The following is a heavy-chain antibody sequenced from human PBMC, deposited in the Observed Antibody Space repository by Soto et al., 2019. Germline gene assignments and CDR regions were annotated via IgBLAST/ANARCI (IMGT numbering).Heavy chain of an antibody. D-gene: IGHD3-22*01. CDR1: GGSIISNVYS. V-gene: IGHV4-30-2*01. CDR2: IYHSGST. J-gene: IGHJ3*02. CDR3: AGSTYYYDKAFNI. Sequence: QLQLQESGSGLVKPSQTLSLTCAVSGGSIISNVYSWSWIRQPPGKGLEWIGYIYHSGSTHYNPSLKSRATISMDRSKIQFSLELSSVTAADTAAYFCAGSTYYYDKAFNIWGQGTMVTVSS.